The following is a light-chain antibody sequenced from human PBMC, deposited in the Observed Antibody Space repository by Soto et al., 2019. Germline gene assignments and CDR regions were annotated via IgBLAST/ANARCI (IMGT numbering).Light chain of an antibody. V-gene: IGKV3-15*01. J-gene: IGKJ1*01. CDR3: QHYNDWPPWT. CDR1: QSVSSN. Sequence: EIVMTQSPATLSVSPGERATLSCRASQSVSSNFAWYQQKPGQSPRRLIYGASTRATGVPARFSGSGSGTEFTLTISSLQSEDFAVYYCQHYNDWPPWTFGQGTKVEIK. CDR2: GAS.